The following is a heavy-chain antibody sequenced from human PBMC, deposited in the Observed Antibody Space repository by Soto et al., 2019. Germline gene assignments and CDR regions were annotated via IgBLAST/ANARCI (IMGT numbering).Heavy chain of an antibody. CDR1: GGSISSGDYY. V-gene: IGHV4-30-4*01. CDR3: ARDRLRAVYAFDF. Sequence: SETLSLTCTVSGGSISSGDYYWSWIRQPPGKGLEWIGYIYYSGSTYYNPSLKSRVTISVDTSKNQFSLKLTSVTAADTAMYYCARDRLRAVYAFDFWGPGKMVTVSS. CDR2: IYYSGST. J-gene: IGHJ3*01. D-gene: IGHD4-17*01.